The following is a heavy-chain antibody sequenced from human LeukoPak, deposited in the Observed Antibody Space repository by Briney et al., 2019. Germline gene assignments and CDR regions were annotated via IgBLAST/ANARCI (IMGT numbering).Heavy chain of an antibody. J-gene: IGHJ4*02. CDR3: ARAAYYYDSSGYYYFDY. CDR1: GFTFSSYD. V-gene: IGHV3-13*01. CDR2: IGTAGDT. D-gene: IGHD3-22*01. Sequence: GGSLRLSCAASGFTFSSYDMHWVHQATGKGLEWVSAIGTAGDTYYPGSVKGRFTISRENAKNSLYLQMNSLRAGDTAVYYCARAAYYYDSSGYYYFDYWGQGTLVTVSS.